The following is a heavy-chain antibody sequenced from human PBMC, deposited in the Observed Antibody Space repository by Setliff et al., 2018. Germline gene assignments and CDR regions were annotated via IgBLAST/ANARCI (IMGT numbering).Heavy chain of an antibody. CDR3: ARDTVVRGHEISGYYGGGFAY. CDR1: GYTFTSYP. V-gene: IGHV7-4-1*02. J-gene: IGHJ4*02. D-gene: IGHD3-22*01. CDR2: INTKTGKP. Sequence: ASVKVSCKSSGYTFTSYPINWMRQAPGQGLEWMGWINTKTGKPTYAQAFTGRIVFSLDTSVSTAYLQISSLKADDTAVYYCARDTVVRGHEISGYYGGGFAYWGQGTPVTVAS.